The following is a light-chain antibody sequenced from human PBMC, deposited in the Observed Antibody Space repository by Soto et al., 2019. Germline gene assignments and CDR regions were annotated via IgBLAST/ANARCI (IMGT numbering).Light chain of an antibody. CDR2: GAS. J-gene: IGKJ2*01. Sequence: EILMTQSPATLSVSPGERATLSCRASQSVSHNLAWYQQKHGQAPRLLFYGASTRATGIPARFSGSGSGTDFTLTISSLQSEDFAVYYCQQSNNWPYTFGQGTKLEIK. CDR1: QSVSHN. V-gene: IGKV3-15*01. CDR3: QQSNNWPYT.